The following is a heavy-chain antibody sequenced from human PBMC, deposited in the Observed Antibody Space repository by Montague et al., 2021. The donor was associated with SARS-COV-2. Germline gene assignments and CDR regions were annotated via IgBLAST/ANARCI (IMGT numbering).Heavy chain of an antibody. Sequence: CAISGDSVSSHSATWNWIRQSPSRGLEWLGRTYYRSMWKSDYARXVKSRIAINPDTSKNQFSLQLSSVTPEDTALYYCVRGIEAAGFYDYWGQGTLVTASS. J-gene: IGHJ4*02. CDR3: VRGIEAAGFYDY. V-gene: IGHV6-1*01. D-gene: IGHD6-13*01. CDR2: TYYRSMWKS. CDR1: GDSVSSHSAT.